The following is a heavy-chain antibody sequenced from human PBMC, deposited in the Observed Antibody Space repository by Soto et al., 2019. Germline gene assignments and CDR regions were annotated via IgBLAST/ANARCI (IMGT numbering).Heavy chain of an antibody. D-gene: IGHD3-3*01. Sequence: KSGPTLVNPTQTLTLTCTFSGFSLSTSGVGVGRIRQPPGKALEWLALIYWNDDKRYSPSLKSSLTITKDTSKTQVVLTMTIMVTVDTAAYFYALRCGMYYDYWKQQNWFDSWGQGTLVTVSS. CDR2: IYWNDDK. CDR3: ALRCGMYYDYWKQQNWFDS. CDR1: GFSLSTSGVG. V-gene: IGHV2-5*01. J-gene: IGHJ5*01.